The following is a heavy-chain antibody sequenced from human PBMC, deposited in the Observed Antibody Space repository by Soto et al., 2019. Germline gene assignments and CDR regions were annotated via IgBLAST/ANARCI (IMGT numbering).Heavy chain of an antibody. CDR2: ISGSGGST. D-gene: IGHD6-19*01. CDR1: GFTFSSYA. J-gene: IGHJ4*02. V-gene: IGHV3-23*01. Sequence: SGFTFSSYAMSWVRQAPGKGLEWVSAISGSGGSTYYADSVKGRFTISRDNSKNTLYLQMNSLRAEDTAVYYCAKALAVAGTFDYWGQGTLVTVSS. CDR3: AKALAVAGTFDY.